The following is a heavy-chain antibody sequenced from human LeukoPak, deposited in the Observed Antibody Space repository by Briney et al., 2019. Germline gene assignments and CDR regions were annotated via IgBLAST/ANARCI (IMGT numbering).Heavy chain of an antibody. J-gene: IGHJ3*02. D-gene: IGHD1-14*01. CDR3: ARRSRNGLDAFDI. Sequence: GASVKVSCKASAYTFTGYYLHWVRQAPGQGLQWMGWIDPNNGDTEYAQKFQGRVTMTRDRSISTAYMELGRLTSDGTAVYYCARRSRNGLDAFDIWGQGTMVTVSS. CDR2: IDPNNGDT. CDR1: AYTFTGYY. V-gene: IGHV1-2*02.